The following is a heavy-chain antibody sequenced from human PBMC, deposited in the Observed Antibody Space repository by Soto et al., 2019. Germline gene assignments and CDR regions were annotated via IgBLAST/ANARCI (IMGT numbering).Heavy chain of an antibody. D-gene: IGHD6-19*01. CDR2: ISFDGSNR. CDR3: ARDKNGQWLRRGGYFDY. CDR1: GFTFSSYS. V-gene: IGHV3-30*04. Sequence: QVQLVESGVGVVQPGRYLRLSCAASGFTFSSYSMHWVRQAPGKCLEWVATISFDGSNRYYKDSVKGRFTISRDNSKNTLYLQMNSLRAEDTAVYFCARDKNGQWLRRGGYFDYWGQGTLVTGSS. J-gene: IGHJ4*02.